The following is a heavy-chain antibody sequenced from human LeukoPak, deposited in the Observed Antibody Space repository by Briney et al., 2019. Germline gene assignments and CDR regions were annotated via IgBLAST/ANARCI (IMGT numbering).Heavy chain of an antibody. Sequence: GGSLRLSCAASGFIFSSYSMNWVRQAPGKGLEWVSYISSTGRTIYYADSVKGRFTISRNNAKNSLYLQMNSLRAEDTAVYYCARDPAYCGGDCSSGDAFDIWGQGTMVTVSS. CDR2: ISSTGRTI. V-gene: IGHV3-48*01. CDR1: GFIFSSYS. J-gene: IGHJ3*02. CDR3: ARDPAYCGGDCSSGDAFDI. D-gene: IGHD2-21*02.